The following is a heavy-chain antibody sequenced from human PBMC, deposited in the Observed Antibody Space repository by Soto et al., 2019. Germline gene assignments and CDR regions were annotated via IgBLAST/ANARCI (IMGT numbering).Heavy chain of an antibody. V-gene: IGHV3-21*01. Sequence: EVQLVESGGGLVKPGGSLRLSCAASGFTFNTHDMSWVRQAPGKGLEWVSSITTSSAYIYYADSLKGRITISRDNAKNSLFLQMNSLRAEDTAVYYCVRSGTARLLRHSWFDTWGQGTLVTVSS. D-gene: IGHD2-21*01. CDR2: ITTSSAYI. CDR1: GFTFNTHD. CDR3: VRSGTARLLRHSWFDT. J-gene: IGHJ5*02.